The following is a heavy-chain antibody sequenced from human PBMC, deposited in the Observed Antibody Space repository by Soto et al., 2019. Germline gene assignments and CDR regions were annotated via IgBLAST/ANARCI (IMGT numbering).Heavy chain of an antibody. CDR3: AREINNSFDY. V-gene: IGHV3-48*01. CDR2: ISSSSGTI. Sequence: GGSLRLSCAASGFASGFTFSPYSMNWVRQPPGKGLEWVSYISSSSGTIYYADSVKGRFTISRDNAKNSLYLQMNSLRAEDTAVYYCAREINNSFDYWGQGTLVTVSS. J-gene: IGHJ4*02. CDR1: GFTFSPYS.